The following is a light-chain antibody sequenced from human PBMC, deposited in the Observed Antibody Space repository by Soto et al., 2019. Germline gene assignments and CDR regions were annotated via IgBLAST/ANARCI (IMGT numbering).Light chain of an antibody. Sequence: AQPALGTGSPGRSITIPCNGTNSDVGSYNLVSWYQQHPGKAPKLVIYKGSERPSGVSNRFSGSKSGNTASLTISGLQAEDEADYYCCSYAGSITFYVFGTGTKVTVL. CDR1: NSDVGSYNL. J-gene: IGLJ1*01. CDR2: KGS. CDR3: CSYAGSITFYV. V-gene: IGLV2-23*01.